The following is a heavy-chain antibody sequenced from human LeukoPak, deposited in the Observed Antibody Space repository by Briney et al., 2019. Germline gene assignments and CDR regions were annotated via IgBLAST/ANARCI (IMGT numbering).Heavy chain of an antibody. J-gene: IGHJ4*02. CDR2: ISSSATTI. V-gene: IGHV3-48*04. CDR3: ARGGISFAY. Sequence: GGSLRLSCAASGFTFNNAWMNWVRQAPGKGLEWISYISSSATTIHYADSVKGRFTISRDNAKKSVCLQMNSLRVEDTAVYYCARGGISFAYWGQGTLVTVSS. CDR1: GFTFNNAW.